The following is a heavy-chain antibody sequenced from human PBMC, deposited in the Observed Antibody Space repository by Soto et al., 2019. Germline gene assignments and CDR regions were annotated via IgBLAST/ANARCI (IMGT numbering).Heavy chain of an antibody. J-gene: IGHJ5*01. CDR3: GRYDELRAPGWFDS. D-gene: IGHD3-22*01. CDR2: IYYSGST. V-gene: IGHV4-30-4*01. CDR1: GGSISSGDYY. Sequence: SETLSLTCTVSGGSISSGDYYWSWIRQPPGKGLEWIGYIYYSGSTYYNPSLKSRVTISVETSKNQFSLKLSSLTAADTEVYSCGRYDELRAPGWFDSWGQGTLVTVSS.